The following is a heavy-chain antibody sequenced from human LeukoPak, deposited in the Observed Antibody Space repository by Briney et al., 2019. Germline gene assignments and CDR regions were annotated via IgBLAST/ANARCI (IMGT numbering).Heavy chain of an antibody. J-gene: IGHJ4*02. Sequence: ASVKVSCKASGYTFTSYGISWVRQAPGQGLEWMGWINPNSGGTNYAQKFQGRVTMTRDTSISTAYMELSRLRSDDTAVYYCARGRPYGATDYWGQGTLVTVSS. CDR2: INPNSGGT. V-gene: IGHV1-2*02. CDR1: GYTFTSYG. D-gene: IGHD4-17*01. CDR3: ARGRPYGATDY.